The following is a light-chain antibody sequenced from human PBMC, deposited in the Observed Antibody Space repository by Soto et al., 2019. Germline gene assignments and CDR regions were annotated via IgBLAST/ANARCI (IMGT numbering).Light chain of an antibody. CDR1: SSDVGGYNY. CDR2: EVS. Sequence: QSALTQPASVSGFPGQSITISCTGSSSDVGGYNYVSWYQQHPGKAPKLMIYEVSNRPSGISNRFSGSKSGNTASLTLSGLQAEDEADYYCSSYTSSSTLVFGGGTKVTVL. CDR3: SSYTSSSTLV. V-gene: IGLV2-14*01. J-gene: IGLJ2*01.